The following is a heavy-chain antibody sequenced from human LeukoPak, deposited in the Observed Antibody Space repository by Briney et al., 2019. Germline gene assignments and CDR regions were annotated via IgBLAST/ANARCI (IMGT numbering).Heavy chain of an antibody. CDR1: GYTFTSYG. D-gene: IGHD2-2*01. Sequence: ASVKVSCKASGYTFTSYGISWVRQAPGQGLEWMGWISAYNGNTNYAQKLQGRVTMTTDTSTSTAYMELRSLRSDDTAVYYCARGGTYCSSTSCLPNYYYYYMDVWGKGTTVTVSS. CDR2: ISAYNGNT. V-gene: IGHV1-18*01. CDR3: ARGGTYCSSTSCLPNYYYYYMDV. J-gene: IGHJ6*03.